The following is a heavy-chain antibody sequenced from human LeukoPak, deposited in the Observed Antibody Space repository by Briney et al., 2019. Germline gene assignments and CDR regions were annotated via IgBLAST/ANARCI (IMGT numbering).Heavy chain of an antibody. CDR1: GFTFSSYA. CDR3: AKGGVWFGENRGDY. J-gene: IGHJ4*02. CDR2: ISGSGGAT. D-gene: IGHD3-10*01. Sequence: GGSLRLSCAASGFTFSSYAMSWVRQAPGKGLEWVSAISGSGGATYYADSVKGRFTISRDNSKNTPYLQMNSLRAEDTAVYYCAKGGVWFGENRGDYWGQGTLVTVSS. V-gene: IGHV3-23*01.